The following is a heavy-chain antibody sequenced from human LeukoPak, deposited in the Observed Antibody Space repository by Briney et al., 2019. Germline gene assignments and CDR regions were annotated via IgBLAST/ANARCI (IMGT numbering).Heavy chain of an antibody. CDR1: GYTFTSYG. J-gene: IGHJ6*03. CDR3: ARVTAAAGAYYYMDV. CDR2: ISAYNGNT. D-gene: IGHD6-13*01. V-gene: IGHV1-18*01. Sequence: ASVKVSCKASGYTFTSYGISWGRRAPGQGLEWMGWISAYNGNTNYAQKLQGRVTMTTDTSTSTAYMELRSLRSDDTAVYYCARVTAAAGAYYYMDVWGKGTTVTVSS.